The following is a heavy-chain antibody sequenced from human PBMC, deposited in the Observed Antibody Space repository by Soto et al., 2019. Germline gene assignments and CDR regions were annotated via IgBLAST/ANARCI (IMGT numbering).Heavy chain of an antibody. Sequence: SETLSLTCTVSGGSISSYYWSWIRQPPGKGLEWIGYIYYSGSTNYNPSLKSRVTISVDTSKNQFSLKLSSVTAADTAVYYCASSATYDILTGYYINWFDPWGQGTLVTVSS. V-gene: IGHV4-59*01. CDR3: ASSATYDILTGYYINWFDP. CDR1: GGSISSYY. D-gene: IGHD3-9*01. J-gene: IGHJ5*02. CDR2: IYYSGST.